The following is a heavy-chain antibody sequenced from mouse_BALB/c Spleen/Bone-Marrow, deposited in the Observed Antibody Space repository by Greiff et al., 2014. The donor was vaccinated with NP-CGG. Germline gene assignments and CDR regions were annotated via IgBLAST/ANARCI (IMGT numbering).Heavy chain of an antibody. V-gene: IGHV7-3*02. Sequence: EVKLQESGGGLVQPGGSLRLSCTTSGLTFTDYFMTWVRQPPGKALEWLGFIRNKPNGYTTEYNPSVKGRFTISRDNSQGILYLQMNTLRAEDSAIYYCARDYSGYFDFWGQGTTLTVSS. J-gene: IGHJ2*01. CDR3: ARDYSGYFDF. D-gene: IGHD5-1*01. CDR2: IRNKPNGYTT. CDR1: GLTFTDYF.